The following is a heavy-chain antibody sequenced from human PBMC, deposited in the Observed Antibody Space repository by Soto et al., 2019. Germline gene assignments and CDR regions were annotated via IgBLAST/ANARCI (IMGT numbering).Heavy chain of an antibody. CDR1: GFTFSSYA. V-gene: IGHV3-23*01. Sequence: EVQLLESGGGLVQPGGSLRLSCAASGFTFSSYAMSWVRQAPGKGLEWVSAISGSGGSTYYADSVKGRFTISRDNTKYMLYLQMNSLTAVDTAVYYCANVDCSSISCYLAGGIAAAGDYWCSDLWGRGPLVTVSS. CDR2: ISGSGGST. J-gene: IGHJ2*01. D-gene: IGHD2-2*01. CDR3: ANVDCSSISCYLAGGIAAAGDYWCSDL.